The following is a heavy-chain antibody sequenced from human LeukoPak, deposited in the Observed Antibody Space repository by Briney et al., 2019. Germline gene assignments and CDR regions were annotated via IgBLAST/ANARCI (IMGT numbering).Heavy chain of an antibody. CDR3: ARVGTGIGSVFDY. D-gene: IGHD1-1*01. J-gene: IGHJ4*02. V-gene: IGHV3-48*04. Sequence: GGSLRLSCAASVFTFSDYGMNWVRQAPGKGLEWLSYISSGSRTIYYADSVKGRFTISRDNAKNSLYLQMNSLRAEDTAVYYCARVGTGIGSVFDYWGQGTLVTVSS. CDR2: ISSGSRTI. CDR1: VFTFSDYG.